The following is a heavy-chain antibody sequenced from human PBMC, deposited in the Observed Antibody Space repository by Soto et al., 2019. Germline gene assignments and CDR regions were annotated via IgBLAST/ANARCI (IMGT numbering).Heavy chain of an antibody. CDR3: ARDRRYCSGGSCYLAYYYYYGMDV. Sequence: QVQLVQSGAEVKKPGASVKVSCKASGYTFTSYYMHWVRQAPGQGLEWMGIINPSGGSTSYAQKFKGRVTMTRDTSTSTVYMELSSLRSEDTAVYYCARDRRYCSGGSCYLAYYYYYGMDVWGQGTTVTVSS. J-gene: IGHJ6*02. D-gene: IGHD2-15*01. V-gene: IGHV1-46*01. CDR1: GYTFTSYY. CDR2: INPSGGST.